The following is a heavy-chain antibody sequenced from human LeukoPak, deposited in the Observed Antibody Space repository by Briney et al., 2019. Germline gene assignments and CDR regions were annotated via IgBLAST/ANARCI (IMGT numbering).Heavy chain of an antibody. J-gene: IGHJ4*02. CDR2: ISSNGGST. V-gene: IGHV3-64*01. CDR3: AIGGGSGAFDY. Sequence: TGGSLRLSCAASGFTFSSYAMHWVRQAPGKGLEYVSAISSNGGSTHYANSVKGRFTISRDNSKNTLYLQMGSLRAEDMAVYYCAIGGGSGAFDYWGQGTLVTVSS. D-gene: IGHD3-16*01. CDR1: GFTFSSYA.